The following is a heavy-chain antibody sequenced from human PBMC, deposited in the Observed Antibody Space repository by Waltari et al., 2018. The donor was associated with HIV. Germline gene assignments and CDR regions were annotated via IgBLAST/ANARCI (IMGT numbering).Heavy chain of an antibody. J-gene: IGHJ4*02. Sequence: QLQLQESGPGLVKPSETLSLTCTVSGGSMSDTVDYHWGWIRQPPGKGLEWIGNFHYTGNTFYNPSLKSRVTISADTSKNQFSLKLSSLTAADTAVYFCMRHRGYFPPDYWGQGTLVTVSS. CDR1: GGSMSDTVDYH. CDR3: MRHRGYFPPDY. CDR2: FHYTGNT. V-gene: IGHV4-39*01. D-gene: IGHD1-26*01.